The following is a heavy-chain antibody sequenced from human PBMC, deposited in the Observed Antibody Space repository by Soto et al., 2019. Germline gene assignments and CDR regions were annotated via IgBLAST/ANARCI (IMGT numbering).Heavy chain of an antibody. J-gene: IGHJ4*02. V-gene: IGHV4-31*03. CDR3: ARASSSSSAADY. Sequence: QVQLQESGPGLVKPSQTLSLTCNVSGESISSGGYYWSWIRHHPGKGLEWIGYIYDSESAYYNPSLKSRVTISMDTSKNHFAMRLSSVTGADTAVYYCARASSSSSAADYWGQGTLVTVSS. D-gene: IGHD6-6*01. CDR2: IYDSESA. CDR1: GESISSGGYY.